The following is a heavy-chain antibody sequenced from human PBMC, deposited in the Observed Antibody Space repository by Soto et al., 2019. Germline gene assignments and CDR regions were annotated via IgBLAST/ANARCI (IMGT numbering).Heavy chain of an antibody. V-gene: IGHV3-30*18. J-gene: IGHJ4*02. D-gene: IGHD4-17*01. CDR1: GFRFSDYG. CDR2: MSFDGTYK. CDR3: AKDRRDGEYNSVYDF. Sequence: QVQLAESAGGVVQPGRSLRLSCIGSGFRFSDYGMHWVRQAPGKGLEWVAMMSFDGTYKYSADSVKGRFIISRDNSKNTLFLQMNSLRAGDTAVYYCAKDRRDGEYNSVYDFWGQGTLVTVSS.